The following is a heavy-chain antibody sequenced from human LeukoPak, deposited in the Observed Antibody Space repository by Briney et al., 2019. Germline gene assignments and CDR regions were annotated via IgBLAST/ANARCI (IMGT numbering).Heavy chain of an antibody. D-gene: IGHD1-26*01. J-gene: IGHJ4*02. CDR2: ISSNGGST. CDR3: ARQNTPHGNFDY. CDR1: GFTFSSYA. V-gene: IGHV3-64D*06. Sequence: GGSLRLSCSASGFTFSSYAMHWVRQAPGKGLEYVSAISSNGGSTYYADSVKGRFTISRENAKNSLYLLMSSLRAEDTAVYYCARQNTPHGNFDYWGQGTLVTVSS.